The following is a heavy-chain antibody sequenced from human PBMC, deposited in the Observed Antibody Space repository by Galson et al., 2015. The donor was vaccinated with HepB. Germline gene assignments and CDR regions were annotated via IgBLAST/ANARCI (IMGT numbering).Heavy chain of an antibody. Sequence: CAISGDSVSGNSGAWNWIRQSPSRGLEWLGRTYYRSKWYHDYAVSVKSRITIRPVTSKNQFSLQLNSVTPEDTAVYYCARDRRYSGGDGYYYYMDVWGKGTTVTVSS. J-gene: IGHJ6*03. D-gene: IGHD1-26*01. CDR2: TYYRSKWYH. CDR3: ARDRRYSGGDGYYYYMDV. V-gene: IGHV6-1*01. CDR1: GDSVSGNSGA.